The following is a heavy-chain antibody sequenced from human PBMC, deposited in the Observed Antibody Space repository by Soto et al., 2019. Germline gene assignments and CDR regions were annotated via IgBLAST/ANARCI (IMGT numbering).Heavy chain of an antibody. CDR2: ISAYNSNT. CDR3: ARDGMGEIRMGCFDY. V-gene: IGHV1-18*01. D-gene: IGHD3-16*01. Sequence: QVQLVQSGAEVKKPGASVKVSCKVSGYTFTNYGISWVRQAPGQGLEWMGWISAYNSNTNYAQKLQGRVTMTTDTSTSTADMEGRRLRSDDTAVYYCARDGMGEIRMGCFDYWGQGTLVTVSS. CDR1: GYTFTNYG. J-gene: IGHJ4*02.